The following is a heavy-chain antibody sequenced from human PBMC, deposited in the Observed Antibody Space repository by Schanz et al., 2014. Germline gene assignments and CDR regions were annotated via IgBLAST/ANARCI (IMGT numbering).Heavy chain of an antibody. J-gene: IGHJ6*02. D-gene: IGHD6-19*01. V-gene: IGHV3-11*03. Sequence: VQLLESGGGLVQPGGSLRLSCVASGFTFFGSFAMSWIRQAPGKGLEWVSYISSSSSYTNYADSVKGRFTISRDNAKNSLYLQMNSLRAEDTAVYYCARSYSSGWYPYYDGMDVWGQGTTVTVSS. CDR3: ARSYSSGWYPYYDGMDV. CDR2: ISSSSSYT. CDR1: GFTFFGSFA.